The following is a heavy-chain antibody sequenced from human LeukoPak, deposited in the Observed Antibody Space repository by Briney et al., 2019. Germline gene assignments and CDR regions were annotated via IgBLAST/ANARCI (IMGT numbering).Heavy chain of an antibody. CDR2: IRGTPYGGTT. CDR3: TRAGKPPYFDY. Sequence: PGGSLRLSCAAFGFTFSDYAMSWFRQAPGKGLEWVALIRGTPYGGTTEYAASVKGRFTISRDDSKSIAYLQMNSLKAEDTAVYYCTRAGKPPYFDYWGQGTLVIVSS. V-gene: IGHV3-49*03. CDR1: GFTFSDYA. J-gene: IGHJ4*02.